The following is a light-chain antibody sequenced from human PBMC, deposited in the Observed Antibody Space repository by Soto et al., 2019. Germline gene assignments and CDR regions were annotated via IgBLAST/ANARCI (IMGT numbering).Light chain of an antibody. CDR3: QQYTNWPPIT. CDR1: QSVSSK. CDR2: GAS. Sequence: EIVMTQSPATLSVSPGERATLSCRASQSVSSKLAWYQQTPGQAPRLLIYGASTRATGVPARFSGSGSGTEFTPAISRLQSEDFAVYYCQQYTNWPPITFGQGTRLEI. V-gene: IGKV3-15*01. J-gene: IGKJ5*01.